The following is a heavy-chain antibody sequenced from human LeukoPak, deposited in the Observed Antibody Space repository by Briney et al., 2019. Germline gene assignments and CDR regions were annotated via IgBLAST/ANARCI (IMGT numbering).Heavy chain of an antibody. V-gene: IGHV3-23*01. Sequence: GGSLRLSCAASGFTFSSYAMSWVRQAPGKGLEWVSAISGSGGSTYYADSVKGRFTISRDNSKNTLYLQMNSLRTEDTALYYCAKDHITMIGNWFDPWGQGTLVTVSS. J-gene: IGHJ5*02. CDR3: AKDHITMIGNWFDP. D-gene: IGHD3-22*01. CDR2: ISGSGGST. CDR1: GFTFSSYA.